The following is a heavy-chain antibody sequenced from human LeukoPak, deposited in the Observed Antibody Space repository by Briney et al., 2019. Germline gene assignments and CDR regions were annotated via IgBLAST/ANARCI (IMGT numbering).Heavy chain of an antibody. CDR1: GFTFSNYA. D-gene: IGHD3-3*01. CDR2: ISGSGGST. V-gene: IGHV3-23*01. J-gene: IGHJ4*02. CDR3: ATQTAYDFWSGYLY. Sequence: SGGSLRLSCAASGFTFSNYAMSWVRQAPGKGLDWVSTISGSGGSTYYADSVKGRFAISRDSSKNTLYLQMNSLRAEDTAVYYCATQTAYDFWSGYLYWGQGTLVTVSS.